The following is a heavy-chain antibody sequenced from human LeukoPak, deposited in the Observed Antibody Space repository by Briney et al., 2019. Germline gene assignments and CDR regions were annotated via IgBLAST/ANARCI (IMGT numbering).Heavy chain of an antibody. J-gene: IGHJ3*02. Sequence: ASVKVSCKASGYTFTSYYMRWVRQAPGQGLEWMGIINPSGGSTSYAQKFQGRVTMTRDTSTSTVYMELSSLRSEDTAVYYCAREGGPEDAFDIWGQGTMVTVSS. CDR3: AREGGPEDAFDI. CDR2: INPSGGST. V-gene: IGHV1-46*01. CDR1: GYTFTSYY.